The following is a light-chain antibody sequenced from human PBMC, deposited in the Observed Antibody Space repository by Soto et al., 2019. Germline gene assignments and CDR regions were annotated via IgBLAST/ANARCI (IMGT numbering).Light chain of an antibody. CDR2: DVS. CDR1: SIDVGGYNY. Sequence: QSALTQPASVSGSPGQSITISCTGTSIDVGGYNYVSWYQQHPGKAPKLMIYDVSNRPSGVSNRFSGSKSGNTASLTISGLQAEDEDDYYCSSYTSSSTLMVFGGGTKLTVL. J-gene: IGLJ2*01. CDR3: SSYTSSSTLMV. V-gene: IGLV2-14*01.